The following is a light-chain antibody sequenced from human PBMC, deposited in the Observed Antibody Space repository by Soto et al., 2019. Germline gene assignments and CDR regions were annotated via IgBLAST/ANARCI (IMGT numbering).Light chain of an antibody. V-gene: IGKV3-20*01. J-gene: IGKJ2*01. CDR3: QQLGASPYT. Sequence: DIVLTQSPATLSLSPGERATLSCRASRSVPSAYLAWSQHKPGQAPRLLIFGASNRATGIPDSFSGSGSGTDFTLTIIRLEHEVFALYYCQQLGASPYTFGLGTKMEIK. CDR1: RSVPSAY. CDR2: GAS.